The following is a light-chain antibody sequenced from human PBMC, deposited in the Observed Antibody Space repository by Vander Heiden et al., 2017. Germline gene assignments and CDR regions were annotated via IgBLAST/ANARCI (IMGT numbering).Light chain of an antibody. CDR2: WAS. J-gene: IGKJ1*01. V-gene: IGKV4-1*01. Sequence: DSVLTNFPACMAVSLGERATINCKSSQSVLSSSNNMNYLAWYQQKPGQPPKLLSYWASTRESVFPDRFSGGGSGTDFTLPISSLQAEDVAVDYCQQYYSRFRRFGQGTKVDFK. CDR1: QSVLSSSNNMNY. CDR3: QQYYSRFRR.